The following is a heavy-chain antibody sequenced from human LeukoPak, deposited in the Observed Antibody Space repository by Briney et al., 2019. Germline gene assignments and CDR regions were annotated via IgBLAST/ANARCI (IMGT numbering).Heavy chain of an antibody. D-gene: IGHD3-10*01. CDR1: GYTFTSYY. V-gene: IGHV1-46*01. J-gene: IGHJ4*02. CDR2: INPSGGST. Sequence: ASVKVSCKASGYTFTSYYMHWVRQAPGRGLEWMGLINPSGGSTSYAQKFQGRVTMTRDTSTSTLYMELSSLRSEDTAVYYCARDRSGVPDYWGQGTLVTVSS. CDR3: ARDRSGVPDY.